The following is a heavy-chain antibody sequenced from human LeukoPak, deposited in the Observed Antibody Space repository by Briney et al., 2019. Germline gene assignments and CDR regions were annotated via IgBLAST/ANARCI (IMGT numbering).Heavy chain of an antibody. Sequence: ASVKVSCKASGYKFTTYDMNWVRQATGQGLEWLGWMNPHSGNTGYAPRFQGRVTMTRNTSNTTAYLELSSLISEDTAVYYCARKSVSTRGFDFWGQGTLITVSS. CDR2: MNPHSGNT. J-gene: IGHJ4*02. CDR1: GYKFTTYD. CDR3: ARKSVSTRGFDF. V-gene: IGHV1-8*01. D-gene: IGHD5/OR15-5a*01.